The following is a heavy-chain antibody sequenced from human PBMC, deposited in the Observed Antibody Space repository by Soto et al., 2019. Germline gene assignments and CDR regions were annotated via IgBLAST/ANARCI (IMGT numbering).Heavy chain of an antibody. D-gene: IGHD2-15*01. J-gene: IGHJ5*02. CDR3: AKDDGAATHNWFDP. CDR1: GFTFSSYA. V-gene: IGHV3-23*01. Sequence: EVQLLESGGGLVQPGGSLRLSCAASGFTFSSYAMSWVRQAPGKGLEWVSAISGSGGSTYYADSVKGRFTISRDNSKNPRYLQMNSRGAEDTAVYYCAKDDGAATHNWFDPWGQGTLVTVSS. CDR2: ISGSGGST.